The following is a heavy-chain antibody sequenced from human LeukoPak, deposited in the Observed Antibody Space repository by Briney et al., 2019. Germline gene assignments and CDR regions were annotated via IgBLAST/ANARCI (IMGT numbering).Heavy chain of an antibody. J-gene: IGHJ4*02. CDR1: GGSFSGYY. Sequence: SETLSLTCAVYGGSFSGYYWSWIRQPPGKGLEWIGEINHSGSTNYNPSLKSRVTISVDTSKNQFSLKLSSVTAADTAVYYCARALTGTTGGYYFDYWGQGTLVTVSS. D-gene: IGHD1-20*01. CDR2: INHSGST. CDR3: ARALTGTTGGYYFDY. V-gene: IGHV4-34*01.